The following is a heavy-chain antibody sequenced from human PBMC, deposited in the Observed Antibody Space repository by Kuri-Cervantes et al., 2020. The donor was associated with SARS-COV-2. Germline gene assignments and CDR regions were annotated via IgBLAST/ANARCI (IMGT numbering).Heavy chain of an antibody. CDR1: GYTFTSYW. CDR2: IYPGDSDT. Sequence: KVSCKASGYTFTSYWIGWVRQMPGKGLEWMGIIYPGDSDTRYSPSFQGQVTISADKSISTAYLQWSSLKASDTAMYYCASPGGDYEASGYFDYWGQGTLVTVSS. V-gene: IGHV5-51*01. D-gene: IGHD4-17*01. J-gene: IGHJ4*02. CDR3: ASPGGDYEASGYFDY.